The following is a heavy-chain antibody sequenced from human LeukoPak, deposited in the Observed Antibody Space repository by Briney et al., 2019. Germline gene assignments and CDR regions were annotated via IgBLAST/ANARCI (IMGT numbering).Heavy chain of an antibody. CDR1: GGSFSGYY. V-gene: IGHV4-34*01. CDR3: ARGGHVDDSFDY. CDR2: IYHSGST. D-gene: IGHD3-22*01. J-gene: IGHJ4*02. Sequence: PSETLSLTCAVYGGSFSGYYWSWIRQPPGKGLEWIGYIYHSGSTYYNPSLKSRVTISVDRSKNQFSLKLSSVTAADTAVYYCARGGHVDDSFDYWGQGTLVTVSS.